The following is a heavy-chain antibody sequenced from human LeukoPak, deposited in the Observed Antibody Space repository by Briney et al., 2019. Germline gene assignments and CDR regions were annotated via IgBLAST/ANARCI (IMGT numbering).Heavy chain of an antibody. CDR2: IYSDGST. CDR3: AREGRSLHTF. CDR1: GFIVSSNY. D-gene: IGHD5/OR15-5a*01. V-gene: IGHV3-53*01. J-gene: IGHJ4*02. Sequence: GGSLRLSCAVSGFIVSSNYMTWVRQAPGKGLEWVSIIYSDGSTYYADSVRGRFTISRDNAKNSLYLQMNSLRVEDTAVYYCAREGRSLHTFWGQGTLVTVSS.